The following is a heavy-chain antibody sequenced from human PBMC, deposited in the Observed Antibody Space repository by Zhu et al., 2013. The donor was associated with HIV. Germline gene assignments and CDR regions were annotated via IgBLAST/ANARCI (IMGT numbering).Heavy chain of an antibody. CDR1: GGSISSSSYY. CDR3: ACGLSIAVAVGY. V-gene: IGHV4-39*07. D-gene: IGHD6-19*01. CDR2: IYYSGST. J-gene: IGHJ4*02. Sequence: QVQLQESGPGLVKPSETLSLTCTVSGGSISSSSYYWGWIRQPPGKGLEWIGSIYYSGSTYYNPSLKSRVTISVDTSKNQFSLKLSSVTAADTAVYYCACGLSIAVAVGYWGQGTLVTVSS.